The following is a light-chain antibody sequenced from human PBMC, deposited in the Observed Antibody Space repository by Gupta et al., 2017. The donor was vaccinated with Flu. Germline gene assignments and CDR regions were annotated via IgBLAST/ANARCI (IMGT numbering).Light chain of an antibody. CDR2: TAS. CDR1: QRISTY. V-gene: IGKV1-39*01. J-gene: IGKJ1*01. Sequence: PASLSTSVGDRVTISCRASQRISTYLNWYQQKPGKAPNLLIYTASRMQSGVPSRFSGSGSGTDFTLTISSLQPEDFATYYCQQRNSTPWTFGQGTKVEIK. CDR3: QQRNSTPWT.